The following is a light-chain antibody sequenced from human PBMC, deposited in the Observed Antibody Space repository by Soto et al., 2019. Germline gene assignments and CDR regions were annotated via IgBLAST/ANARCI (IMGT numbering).Light chain of an antibody. Sequence: QSVLTQPPSASGSPGQSVTISCTGTSSDVGGYNYVSWYQQYPGKAPKLMIYEVTKRPSGVPDRFSGSKSANTASLTVSGLQAEDEAEYYCSSYAGSNNLVFVGGTKLTVL. CDR3: SSYAGSNNLV. V-gene: IGLV2-8*01. CDR2: EVT. J-gene: IGLJ2*01. CDR1: SSDVGGYNY.